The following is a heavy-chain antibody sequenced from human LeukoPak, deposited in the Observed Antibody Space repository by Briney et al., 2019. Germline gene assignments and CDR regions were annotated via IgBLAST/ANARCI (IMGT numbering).Heavy chain of an antibody. V-gene: IGHV4-59*11. J-gene: IGHJ4*02. D-gene: IGHD6-13*01. CDR2: IYYSGST. CDR1: GGSISSHY. CDR3: ARVGYSSSWYFDY. Sequence: SETLSLTCTVSGGSISSHYWSWIRQPPGKGLEWIGYIYYSGSTNYNPSLKSRVTISVDTSKNQFSLKLSSVTAADTAVYYCARVGYSSSWYFDYWGQGTPVTVSS.